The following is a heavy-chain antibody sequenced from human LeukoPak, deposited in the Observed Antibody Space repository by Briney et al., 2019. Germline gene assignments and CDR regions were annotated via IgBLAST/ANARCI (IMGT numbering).Heavy chain of an antibody. CDR1: GGSTSNHF. CDR3: TKATKWLAFDD. D-gene: IGHD6-19*01. CDR2: IYTGGTT. V-gene: IGHV4-59*11. Sequence: PSETLSLTRPVSGGSTSNHFWGLIRQPPGKGLEWIGNIYTGGTTNYNPSLKSGVTISIDTSKNQLSLHLASVTAADTAVYYCTKATKWLAFDDWGRGTLVTVSS. J-gene: IGHJ4*02.